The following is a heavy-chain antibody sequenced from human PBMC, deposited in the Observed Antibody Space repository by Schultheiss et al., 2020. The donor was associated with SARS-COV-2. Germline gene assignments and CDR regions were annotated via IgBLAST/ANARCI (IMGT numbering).Heavy chain of an antibody. D-gene: IGHD3-10*01. Sequence: SETLSLTCAVSGYSISSGYYWGWIRQPPGKGLEWIGIIHHSGSTNYNPSLKSRVTISVDKSKNQFSLKLSSVTAADTAVYYCARDLSSGSYYRPIDGMDVWGQGTTVTVSS. V-gene: IGHV4-38-2*02. J-gene: IGHJ6*02. CDR2: IHHSGST. CDR3: ARDLSSGSYYRPIDGMDV. CDR1: GYSISSGYY.